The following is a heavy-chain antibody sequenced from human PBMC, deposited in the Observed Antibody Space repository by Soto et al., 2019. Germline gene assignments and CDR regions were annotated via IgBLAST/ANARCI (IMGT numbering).Heavy chain of an antibody. Sequence: QVQLVQSGAEVKKPGASVKVSCTASGYTFTHYAIHWVRHAPGQRLEWMGFINAGSGNTKYSQTFQGRLTFTKDTSASTAYMDLSSLRSEDTAIYYCARGIPADGAWGQGTLVTVSS. J-gene: IGHJ5*02. CDR3: ARGIPADGA. V-gene: IGHV1-3*01. CDR2: INAGSGNT. D-gene: IGHD6-25*01. CDR1: GYTFTHYA.